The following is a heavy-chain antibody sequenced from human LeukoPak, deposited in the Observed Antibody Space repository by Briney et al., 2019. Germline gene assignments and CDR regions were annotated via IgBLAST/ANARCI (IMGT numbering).Heavy chain of an antibody. D-gene: IGHD3-10*01. Sequence: GRSLRLSCAASGFTFSSYAMHWVRQAPGKGLEWVAVISYDGSNKYYADSVKGRFTISRDNSKNTLYLQMNSLGAEDTAVYYCASSMVRGVTYYYYGMDVWGKGTTVTVSS. CDR3: ASSMVRGVTYYYYGMDV. J-gene: IGHJ6*04. V-gene: IGHV3-30*04. CDR2: ISYDGSNK. CDR1: GFTFSSYA.